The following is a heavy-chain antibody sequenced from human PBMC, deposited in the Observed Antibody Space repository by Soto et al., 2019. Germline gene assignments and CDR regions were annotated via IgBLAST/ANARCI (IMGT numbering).Heavy chain of an antibody. D-gene: IGHD2-2*01. J-gene: IGHJ4*02. CDR3: AREGDFPVVPRQVFDY. CDR1: GGSINSGDYY. V-gene: IGHV4-31*03. Sequence: SETLSLTCTVSGGSINSGDYYWSWIRQHPGKGLEWIGYIFYSGSTYYNPSLKSRVTISVDTSKNQFSLKLSSVTAADTAVYYCAREGDFPVVPRQVFDYWGQGTLVTVSS. CDR2: IFYSGST.